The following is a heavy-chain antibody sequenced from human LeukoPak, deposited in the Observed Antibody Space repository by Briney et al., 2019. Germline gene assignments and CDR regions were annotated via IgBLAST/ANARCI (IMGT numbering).Heavy chain of an antibody. CDR2: ISGSGGST. J-gene: IGHJ4*02. CDR3: AKDLGYKTYHYDSSGYQPAFDY. Sequence: GASLRLSCAASGFTFSSYAMRWVRQAPGKGLEWVSAISGSGGSTYYADSVKGRFTISRDNSKNTLYLQMNSLRAEDTAVYHCAKDLGYKTYHYDSSGYQPAFDYWGQGTLVTVSS. D-gene: IGHD3-22*01. V-gene: IGHV3-23*01. CDR1: GFTFSSYA.